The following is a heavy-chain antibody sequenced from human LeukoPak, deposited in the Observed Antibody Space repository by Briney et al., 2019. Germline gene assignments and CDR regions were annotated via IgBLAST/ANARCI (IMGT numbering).Heavy chain of an antibody. CDR3: ARYLGYCSSTSCYKWSGENYYSDY. CDR2: IYPGDSDT. Sequence: GESLKISCKGSGYSFTSYWIGWVRQMPGKGLEWMGIIYPGDSDTRYSPSFQGQVTISADKSISTAYLQWSSLKASDTAMYYCARYLGYCSSTSCYKWSGENYYSDYWGQGTLVTVSS. D-gene: IGHD2-2*02. CDR1: GYSFTSYW. V-gene: IGHV5-51*01. J-gene: IGHJ4*02.